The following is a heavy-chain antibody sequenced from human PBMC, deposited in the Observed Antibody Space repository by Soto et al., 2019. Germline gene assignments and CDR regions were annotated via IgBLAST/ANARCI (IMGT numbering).Heavy chain of an antibody. D-gene: IGHD2-21*02. CDR3: AGSWSNKWSLHL. CDR1: GFTFSDHF. J-gene: IGHJ2*01. CDR2: SRNEAYTDTT. V-gene: IGHV3-72*01. Sequence: PGGSLRLSCTASGFTFSDHFMDWVRQAQGKGLDCVGPSRNEAYTDTTKYVASVKGRFSYSTNDPTNSLYLQKDSLTMEDTAVDYWAGSWSNKWSLHLCGRGSLGTLSS.